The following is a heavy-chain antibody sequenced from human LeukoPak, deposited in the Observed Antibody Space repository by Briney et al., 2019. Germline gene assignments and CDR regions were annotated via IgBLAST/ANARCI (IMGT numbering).Heavy chain of an antibody. CDR1: GGSISSYH. Sequence: SETLSLTCTVSGGSISSYHWGWIRQPPGKGLEWIGSIYYSGSTYYDPSLKSRVTISVDTSKNQFSLKLSSVTAADTAVYYCARCGGPDYWGQGTLVTVSS. CDR2: IYYSGST. J-gene: IGHJ4*02. CDR3: ARCGGPDY. V-gene: IGHV4-39*01. D-gene: IGHD2-21*01.